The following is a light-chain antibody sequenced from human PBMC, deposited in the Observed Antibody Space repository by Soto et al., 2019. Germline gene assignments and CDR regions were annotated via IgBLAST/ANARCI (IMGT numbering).Light chain of an antibody. CDR2: GAS. CDR1: QSVSSSY. V-gene: IGKV3-20*01. CDR3: QQYVSSPVT. Sequence: EIVLTQSPGTLSLSPGERATLSCRASQSVSSSYLAWYQQKPGQAPRLLIYGASSRATGIPDRFSGSGSGTDFTLTISRLEPEDFAVDYCQQYVSSPVTFGQGTKLEIK. J-gene: IGKJ2*01.